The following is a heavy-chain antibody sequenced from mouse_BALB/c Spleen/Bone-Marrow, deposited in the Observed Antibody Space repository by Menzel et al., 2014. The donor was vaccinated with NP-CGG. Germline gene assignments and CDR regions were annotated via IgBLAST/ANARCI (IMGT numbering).Heavy chain of an antibody. CDR2: IWAGGST. V-gene: IGHV2-9*02. CDR1: GFSLTSYG. Sequence: VMLVESGPGLVAPSQGLSITCTVSGFSLTSYGVHWVRQPPGKGLEWLGVIWAGGSTNYNSALMSRLSISKDNSKSQVFLKMNSLQTDDTAMYYCARDPYYGSSEDAMDYWGQGASVTVSS. J-gene: IGHJ4*01. D-gene: IGHD1-1*01. CDR3: ARDPYYGSSEDAMDY.